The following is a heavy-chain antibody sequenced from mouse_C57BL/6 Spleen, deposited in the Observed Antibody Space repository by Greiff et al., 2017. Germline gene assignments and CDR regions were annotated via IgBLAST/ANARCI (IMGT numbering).Heavy chain of an antibody. CDR3: ARSGESLYYFDY. CDR2: IYPGDGDT. D-gene: IGHD3-1*01. J-gene: IGHJ2*01. V-gene: IGHV1-82*01. CDR1: GYAFSSSW. Sequence: VKLQESGPELVKPGASVKISCKASGYAFSSSWMNWVKQRPGKGLEWIGRIYPGDGDTNYNGKFKGKATLTADKSSSTAYMQLSSLTSEDSAVYFCARSGESLYYFDYWGQGTTRTVSS.